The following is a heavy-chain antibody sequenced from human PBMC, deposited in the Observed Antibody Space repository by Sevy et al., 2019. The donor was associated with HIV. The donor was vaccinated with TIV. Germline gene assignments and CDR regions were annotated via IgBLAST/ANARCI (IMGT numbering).Heavy chain of an antibody. CDR3: ARGSLATGGFGS. CDR1: SESMKSDFYY. Sequence: SETLSLTCTVSSESMKSDFYYWVWIRQPPGKGLEWIGSVLHSGRGYYNPSLRSRVTISVDTSKIQFTLSVNSVTAADTAIYYCARGSLATGGFGSWGQGTLVTVSS. D-gene: IGHD3-10*01. V-gene: IGHV4-39*01. CDR2: VLHSGRG. J-gene: IGHJ4*02.